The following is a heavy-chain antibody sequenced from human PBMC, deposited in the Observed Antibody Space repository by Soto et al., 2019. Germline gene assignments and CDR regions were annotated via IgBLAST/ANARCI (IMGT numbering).Heavy chain of an antibody. CDR2: ISGSGGST. CDR1: GFTFSSYA. V-gene: IGHV3-23*01. D-gene: IGHD3-16*01. Sequence: EVQLLESGGGLVQPGGSLRLSCAASGFTFSSYAMSWVRQAPGKGLEWVSAISGSGGSTYYADSVKGRFTISRDNSKNTLYHQMNSLRAEDTAVYYCAKDLMIRVPSYYDGIDVWGQGPTVTVSS. CDR3: AKDLMIRVPSYYDGIDV. J-gene: IGHJ6*02.